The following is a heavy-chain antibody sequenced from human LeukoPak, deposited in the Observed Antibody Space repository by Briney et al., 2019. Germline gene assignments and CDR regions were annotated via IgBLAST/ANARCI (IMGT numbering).Heavy chain of an antibody. CDR3: ARDYGGSYFYPNAFDY. CDR1: GFYFSSYS. Sequence: PGGSLRLSCAASGFYFSSYSMHWVRQAPGKGLEWVSSISSSSSYIYYADSVKGRFTISRDNAKNSLYLQMNSLRAEDTAVYYCARDYGGSYFYPNAFDYWGQGTLVTVSS. J-gene: IGHJ4*02. CDR2: ISSSSSYI. D-gene: IGHD1-26*01. V-gene: IGHV3-21*01.